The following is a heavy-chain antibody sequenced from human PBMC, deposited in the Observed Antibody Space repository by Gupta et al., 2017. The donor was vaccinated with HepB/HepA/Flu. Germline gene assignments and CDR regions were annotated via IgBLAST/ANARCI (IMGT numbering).Heavy chain of an antibody. Sequence: EAQLVESGGGLVQPGGSLRLSCTASGFTLSSYEMNWVRQAPGKGLEWVAHISVTGATIYYGDSVKGRFTISRDDAKNSVFLQMNSLRVEDTGLYYCARDSGWSSYFFDSWGPGTLVTVSS. J-gene: IGHJ4*02. CDR3: ARDSGWSSYFFDS. CDR1: GFTLSSYE. D-gene: IGHD3-3*01. CDR2: ISVTGATI. V-gene: IGHV3-48*03.